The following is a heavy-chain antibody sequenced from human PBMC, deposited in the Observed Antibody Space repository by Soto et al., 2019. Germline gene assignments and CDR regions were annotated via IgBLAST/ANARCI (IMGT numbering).Heavy chain of an antibody. CDR2: IIPIFGTA. Sequence: SVKVSCKTSGYTFTSYVIHWVRQAPGQGLEWMGGIIPIFGTANYAQKFQGRVTITADESTSTAYMELSSLRSEDTAVYYCARALHDYGGNYFDYWGQGTLVTVSS. V-gene: IGHV1-69*13. CDR1: GYTFTSYV. J-gene: IGHJ4*02. D-gene: IGHD4-17*01. CDR3: ARALHDYGGNYFDY.